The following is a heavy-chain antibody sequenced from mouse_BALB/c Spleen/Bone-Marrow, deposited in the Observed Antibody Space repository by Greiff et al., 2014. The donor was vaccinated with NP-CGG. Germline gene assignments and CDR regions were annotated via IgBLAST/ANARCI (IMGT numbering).Heavy chain of an antibody. CDR1: GFTFTDYY. CDR3: ARDVGRLFFDV. J-gene: IGHJ1*01. CDR2: IRTKANGYTT. D-gene: IGHD3-3*01. V-gene: IGHV7-3*02. Sequence: DVMLVESGGGLVQPGGSLRLSCATSGFTFTDYYMNWVRQPPGMPLEWLGFIRTKANGYTTDYSTSVKGRFTISRDNSQNILYLQMNTLRTEDSATYYCARDVGRLFFDVWGAGTTVTVSS.